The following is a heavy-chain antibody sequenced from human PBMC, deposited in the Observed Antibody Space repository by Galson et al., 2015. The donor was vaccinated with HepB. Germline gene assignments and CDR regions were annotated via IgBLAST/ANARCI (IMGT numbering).Heavy chain of an antibody. CDR2: INPDSGDT. CDR1: GYTFTGHY. V-gene: IGHV1-2*02. J-gene: IGHJ4*02. Sequence: SVKVSCKASGYTFTGHYIHWTRQAPGQGLEWMGWINPDSGDTMYAQKFQGKVTMTRDTSITTAYMELRRLRSDDTAFYYCASEEGPFDYWGQGTLVTVSS. CDR3: ASEEGPFDY.